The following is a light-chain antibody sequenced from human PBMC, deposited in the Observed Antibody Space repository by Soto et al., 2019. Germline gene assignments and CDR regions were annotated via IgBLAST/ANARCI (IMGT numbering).Light chain of an antibody. V-gene: IGKV1-5*03. CDR2: KAS. CDR1: RSIINW. J-gene: IGKJ1*01. Sequence: DIQLTQSPSTLSASVGDRVTITCRDSRSIINWLAWYQQKSGKGPKLLIYKASNLQTGVPSRFSGSGYGTEFTLTISSLQPDDVATYYCQQYSDHWTFGQGTKVDIK. CDR3: QQYSDHWT.